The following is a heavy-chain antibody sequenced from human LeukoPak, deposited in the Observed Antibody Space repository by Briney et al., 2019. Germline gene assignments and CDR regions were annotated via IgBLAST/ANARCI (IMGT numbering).Heavy chain of an antibody. D-gene: IGHD3-22*01. CDR3: ATIKTYNYDSSGFEGLDC. Sequence: PGGSLRLSCTASGFTFGRCSMNWLRQAPGKGLEWISSITTSSSHMYYADSVKGRFTISRDNAKNSLYLQMTSLRAEDTAVYYCATIKTYNYDSSGFEGLDCQGQGTLVTVSS. V-gene: IGHV3-21*01. CDR2: ITTSSSHM. CDR1: GFTFGRCS. J-gene: IGHJ4*02.